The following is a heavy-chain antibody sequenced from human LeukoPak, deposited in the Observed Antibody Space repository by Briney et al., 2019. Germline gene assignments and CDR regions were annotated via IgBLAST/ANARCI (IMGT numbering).Heavy chain of an antibody. CDR3: ARVSGYCSSTSCFAFDY. CDR1: GYTFTSYG. J-gene: IGHJ4*02. CDR2: ISAYNGNT. V-gene: IGHV1-18*01. D-gene: IGHD2-2*01. Sequence: ASVKVSCKASGYTFTSYGISWVRQAPGQGLEWVGWISAYNGNTNYAQKLQGRVTMTTDASTSTAYMELRSLRSDDTAVYYCARVSGYCSSTSCFAFDYWGQGTLVTVSS.